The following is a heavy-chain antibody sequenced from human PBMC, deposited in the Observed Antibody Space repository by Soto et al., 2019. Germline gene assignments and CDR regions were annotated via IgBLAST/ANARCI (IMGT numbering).Heavy chain of an antibody. J-gene: IGHJ6*03. CDR3: ARVTVTTLDYYYYYMDV. CDR2: INHSGST. CDR1: GGSFSGYY. D-gene: IGHD4-17*01. V-gene: IGHV4-34*01. Sequence: SETLSLTCAVYGGSFSGYYWSWIRQPPGKGLEWIGEINHSGSTNYNPSLKSRVTISVDTSKNQFSLKLSSVTAADTAVYYCARVTVTTLDYYYYYMDVRGKGTTVTVSS.